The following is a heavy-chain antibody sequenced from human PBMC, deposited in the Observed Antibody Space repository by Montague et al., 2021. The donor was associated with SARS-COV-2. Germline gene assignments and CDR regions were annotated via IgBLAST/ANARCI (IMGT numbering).Heavy chain of an antibody. CDR2: IHHGGST. J-gene: IGHJ6*03. V-gene: IGHV4-34*01. Sequence: SETLSLTCAVHGGSFSTYSWNWIRQPPGKGLEWIGEIHHGGSTNYNPSLKRRATISADTSKNQFSLKLTSVAAADAAVYYCARMGDGVVPSPILGVGPYYSYYYMDVWGNDTTVTVSS. D-gene: IGHD3-10*01. CDR3: ARMGDGVVPSPILGVGPYYSYYYMDV. CDR1: GGSFSTYS.